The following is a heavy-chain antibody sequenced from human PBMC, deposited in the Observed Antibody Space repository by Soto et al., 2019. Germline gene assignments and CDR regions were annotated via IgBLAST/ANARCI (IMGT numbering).Heavy chain of an antibody. D-gene: IGHD3-16*01. CDR3: ARDGASY. CDR1: GFTFSTYA. CDR2: ISYDGTNK. Sequence: QVQLMESGGGVVQPGRSLRLSCAASGFTFSTYAMHWVGQAPGKGLEWVAVISYDGTNKYYADSVRGRFTISRDNSKNTLYLQMNSLRAEDTAVFYCARDGASYWGQGTPVIVSS. J-gene: IGHJ4*02. V-gene: IGHV3-30-3*01.